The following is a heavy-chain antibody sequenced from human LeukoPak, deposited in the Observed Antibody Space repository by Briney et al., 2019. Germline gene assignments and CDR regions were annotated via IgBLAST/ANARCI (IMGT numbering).Heavy chain of an antibody. CDR1: GYTFTGYY. V-gene: IGHV1-3*03. D-gene: IGHD5-12*01. Sequence: GASVKVSCKASGYTFTGYYMHWVRQAPGQGLEWMGWINAGNGNTKYSQEFQGRVTITRDTSASTAYMELSSLRSEDMAVYYCARGRGRYSGYDLFEYWFDPWGQGTLVTVSS. J-gene: IGHJ5*02. CDR3: ARGRGRYSGYDLFEYWFDP. CDR2: INAGNGNT.